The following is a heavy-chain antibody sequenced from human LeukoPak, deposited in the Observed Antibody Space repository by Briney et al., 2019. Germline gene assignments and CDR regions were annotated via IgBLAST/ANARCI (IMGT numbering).Heavy chain of an antibody. Sequence: SETLSLTCTVSGGSISSYYCSWIRQPPGKGLEWIGYIYYSGSTNYNPSLKSRVTISVDTSKNQFSLKLSSVTAADTAVYYCARMRKQLVRFDYWGQGTLVTVSS. V-gene: IGHV4-59*01. CDR3: ARMRKQLVRFDY. CDR2: IYYSGST. J-gene: IGHJ4*02. CDR1: GGSISSYY. D-gene: IGHD6-6*01.